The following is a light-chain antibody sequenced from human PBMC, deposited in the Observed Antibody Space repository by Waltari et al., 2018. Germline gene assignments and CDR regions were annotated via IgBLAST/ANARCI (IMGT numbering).Light chain of an antibody. CDR1: SSDVGRYKY. J-gene: IGLJ3*02. V-gene: IGLV2-14*01. CDR3: SSYTDRNTLA. CDR2: EVS. Sequence: QSALTQPASVSGSPGQSITISCTGTSSDVGRYKYVSWYQQHPGKVPKLMIYEVSNRPSGVSNRFSGSKSGNTASLTISGLQAEDEGDYYCSSYTDRNTLAFGGGTKLTVL.